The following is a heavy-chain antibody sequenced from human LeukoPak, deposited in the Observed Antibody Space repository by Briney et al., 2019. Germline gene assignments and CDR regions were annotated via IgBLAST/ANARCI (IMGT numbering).Heavy chain of an antibody. CDR1: GFTFSSYA. J-gene: IGHJ4*02. CDR2: ISYDGSNK. V-gene: IGHV3-30*09. D-gene: IGHD2-15*01. CDR3: ARRYCSGGSCYSVGHLDY. Sequence: GRSLRLSCAASGFTFSSYAMHWVRQAPGKGLEWVAVISYDGSNKYYADSVKGRFAISRDNSKNTLYLQMNSLRAEDTAVYYCARRYCSGGSCYSVGHLDYWGQGTLVTVSS.